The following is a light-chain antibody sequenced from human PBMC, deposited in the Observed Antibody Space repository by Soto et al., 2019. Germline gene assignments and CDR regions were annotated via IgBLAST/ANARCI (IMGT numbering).Light chain of an antibody. CDR2: KSS. V-gene: IGKV1-5*03. CDR3: QQYNSYPWT. Sequence: DIQMTQSPSTLSASVGDRVTITCRASQSISSWLAWYQQKPGKAPKLLIYKSSSLESGVPSRFRGSGSVTEFTLTISSLQPDDFATDYCQQYNSYPWTFGRGTKVVIE. CDR1: QSISSW. J-gene: IGKJ1*01.